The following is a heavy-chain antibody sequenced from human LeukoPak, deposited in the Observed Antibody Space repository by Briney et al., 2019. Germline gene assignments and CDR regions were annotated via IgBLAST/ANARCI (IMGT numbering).Heavy chain of an antibody. D-gene: IGHD3-10*01. Sequence: GASVKVSCKASGYTFTSCGISWVRQAPGQGLEWMGWISAYNGNTNYAHKLQGRVTMTTDTSTSTAYMELRSLRSDDTAVYYCAGEKDYYGSGSYLNWGQGTLVTVSS. CDR3: AGEKDYYGSGSYLN. CDR1: GYTFTSCG. CDR2: ISAYNGNT. V-gene: IGHV1-18*01. J-gene: IGHJ4*02.